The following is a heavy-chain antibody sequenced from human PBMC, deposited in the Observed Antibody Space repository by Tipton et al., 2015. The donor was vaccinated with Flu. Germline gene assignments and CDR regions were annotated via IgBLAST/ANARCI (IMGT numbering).Heavy chain of an antibody. D-gene: IGHD3-9*01. J-gene: IGHJ3*02. CDR1: GGSISSYY. CDR3: ARGVDILTGYYKGRVAFDI. CDR2: IYYSGST. Sequence: TLSLTCTVSGGSISSYYWSWIRQPPGKGLEWIGYIYYSGSTNYNPSLKSRATISVDTSKNQFSLKLSSVTAADTAVYYCARGVDILTGYYKGRVAFDIWGQGTMVTVSS. V-gene: IGHV4-59*07.